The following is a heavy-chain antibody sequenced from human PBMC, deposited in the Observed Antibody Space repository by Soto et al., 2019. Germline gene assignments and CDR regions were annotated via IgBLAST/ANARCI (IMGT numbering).Heavy chain of an antibody. CDR3: RRTDSAGCYPR. V-gene: IGHV4-38-2*01. D-gene: IGHD3-16*02. J-gene: IGHJ6*01. Sequence: PSETLSLTCAVSGDSILSIDHWAWIRQPPGRGLECIASIYHTVTTYYTQSLESRVTISVDTSKNQFSLRLSSVTAADSAVYFCRRTDSAGCYPRWG. CDR1: GDSILSIDH. CDR2: IYHTVTT.